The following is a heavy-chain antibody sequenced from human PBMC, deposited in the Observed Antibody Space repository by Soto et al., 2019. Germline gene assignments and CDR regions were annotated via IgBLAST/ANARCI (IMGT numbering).Heavy chain of an antibody. V-gene: IGHV4-39*01. J-gene: IGHJ4*02. D-gene: IGHD2-2*01. CDR1: GGSISSSSYY. Sequence: SETLSLTCTVSGGSISSSSYYWGWIRQPPGKGLEWIGSIYYSGSTYYNPSLKSRVTISVDTSKNQFSLKLSSVTAADTAVYYCARHGIFRVVVPAFDYWGQGTLVTVSS. CDR3: ARHGIFRVVVPAFDY. CDR2: IYYSGST.